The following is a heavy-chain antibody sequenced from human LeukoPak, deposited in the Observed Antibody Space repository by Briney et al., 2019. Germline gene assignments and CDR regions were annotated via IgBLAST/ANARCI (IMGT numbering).Heavy chain of an antibody. CDR3: ARGGYGGNAFDY. CDR2: MNPNSGNT. Sequence: ASVKVSCKASGYTFTGYDINWVRQATGQGLEWMGWMNPNSGNTGYAQKFQGRVTMTRNTSISTAYMELSSLRSEDTAACYCARGGYGGNAFDYWGQGTLVTVSS. D-gene: IGHD4-23*01. V-gene: IGHV1-8*01. CDR1: GYTFTGYD. J-gene: IGHJ4*02.